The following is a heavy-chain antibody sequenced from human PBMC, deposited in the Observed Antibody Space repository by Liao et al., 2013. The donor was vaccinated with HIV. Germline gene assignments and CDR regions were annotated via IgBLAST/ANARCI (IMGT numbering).Heavy chain of an antibody. V-gene: IGHV4-4*07. J-gene: IGHJ4*02. CDR1: GGSINFYF. Sequence: VQLQESGPGLVKPSETLSLTCTVSGGSINFYFWSWFRQPAGKGLEWIGRIYSSGSTNYNPSLKSRVTMSVDTSKNQFSLKLRSVTAADTAVYYCARLSSGWYWYFDYWGQGTLVTVSS. CDR2: IYSSGST. D-gene: IGHD6-19*01. CDR3: ARLSSGWYWYFDY.